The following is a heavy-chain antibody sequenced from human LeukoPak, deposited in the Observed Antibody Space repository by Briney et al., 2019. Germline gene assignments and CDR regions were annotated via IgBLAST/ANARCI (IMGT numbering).Heavy chain of an antibody. Sequence: GGSLRLSCAASGFTFSSYAMTWVRQAPGKGLELVSIISGSGSNTYYADSVKGRFTISRENSKNTLYLQMSSLRAEDTAVYYCAKDLAIAARPTFDYWGQGTLVTVSS. CDR3: AKDLAIAARPTFDY. CDR2: ISGSGSNT. J-gene: IGHJ4*02. V-gene: IGHV3-23*01. CDR1: GFTFSSYA. D-gene: IGHD6-6*01.